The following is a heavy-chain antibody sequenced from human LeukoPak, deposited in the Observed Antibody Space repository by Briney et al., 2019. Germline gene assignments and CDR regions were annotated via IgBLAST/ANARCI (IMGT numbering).Heavy chain of an antibody. CDR1: GFTFDDYA. CDR3: AKDKSYSSGWFLDY. J-gene: IGHJ4*02. V-gene: IGHV3-9*01. CDR2: ISWNSGSI. Sequence: GRSLRLSCAASGFTFDDYAMHWVRQAPGKGLEWVSGISWNSGSIGYADSVKGRFTISRDNARNSLYLQMNSLRAEDTALYHCAKDKSYSSGWFLDYWGQGTLVTVSS. D-gene: IGHD6-19*01.